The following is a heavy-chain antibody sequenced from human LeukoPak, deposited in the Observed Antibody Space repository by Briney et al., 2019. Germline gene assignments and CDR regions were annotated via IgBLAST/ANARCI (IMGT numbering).Heavy chain of an antibody. CDR3: ARSGWPYYFDY. CDR1: GASISSYY. CDR2: IYYSGST. J-gene: IGHJ4*02. Sequence: SETLSLTCTVSGASISSYYWSWIRQPPGKGLEWIGYIYYSGSTNYNPSLKSRVTISVDTSKNQFSLKLSSVTAADTAVYYCARSGWPYYFDYWGQGTLVTVSS. V-gene: IGHV4-59*08. D-gene: IGHD6-19*01.